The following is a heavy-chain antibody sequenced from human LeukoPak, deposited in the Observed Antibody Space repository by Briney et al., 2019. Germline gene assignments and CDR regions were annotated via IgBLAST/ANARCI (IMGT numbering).Heavy chain of an antibody. D-gene: IGHD6-19*01. CDR2: IGISDDT. CDR1: GFTLRSYD. J-gene: IGHJ4*02. CDR3: ARGGIQVSGIDEIDY. V-gene: IGHV3-13*01. Sequence: GGSLSLSCAASGFTLRSYDMHWVRQVTGKGLEWVSAIGISDDTYYQGSVKGRFTISRENAKNSLYLQMNSLTAGDTAVYYCARGGIQVSGIDEIDYWGQGTLVTVSS.